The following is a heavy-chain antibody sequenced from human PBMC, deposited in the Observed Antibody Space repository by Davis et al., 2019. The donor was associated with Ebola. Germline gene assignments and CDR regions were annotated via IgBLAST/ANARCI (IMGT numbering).Heavy chain of an antibody. J-gene: IGHJ4*02. CDR2: IYYSGST. Sequence: MPSETLSLTCAVSGGSISSGGYSWSWIRQPPGKGLEWIGYIYYSGSTNYNPSLKSRVTISVDTSKNQFSLKLSSVTAADTAVYYCARTFDYWGQGTLVTVSS. CDR3: ARTFDY. CDR1: GGSISSGGYS. V-gene: IGHV4-30-4*07.